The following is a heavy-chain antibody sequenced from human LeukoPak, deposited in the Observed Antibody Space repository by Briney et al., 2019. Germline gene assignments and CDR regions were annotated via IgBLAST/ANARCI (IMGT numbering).Heavy chain of an antibody. CDR3: AELGITMIGGV. CDR2: ISSSGRTI. D-gene: IGHD3-10*02. CDR1: VFTFSRYE. Sequence: GGTLRLSRAASVFTFSRYEMNGAPDAPGRGREGGSYISSSGRTIYYADSVKGRFTVPRDNPKNSLYLQMNSVRAEDTAVYYCAELGITMIGGVWGKGTTVTISS. V-gene: IGHV3-48*03. J-gene: IGHJ6*04.